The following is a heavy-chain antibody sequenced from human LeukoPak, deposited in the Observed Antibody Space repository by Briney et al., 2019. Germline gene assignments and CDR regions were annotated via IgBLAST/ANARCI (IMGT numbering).Heavy chain of an antibody. Sequence: SETLSLTCTVSGGSLSYYWWSWIRQPPGKGLEWIGYIYYSGSTNYNPSLKSRVTISVDTSKNQFSLKLVSVTAADAAVYFCARDLGSAGLFDYWGQGTLATVSS. D-gene: IGHD6-13*01. CDR1: GGSLSYYW. J-gene: IGHJ4*02. CDR3: ARDLGSAGLFDY. CDR2: IYYSGST. V-gene: IGHV4-59*01.